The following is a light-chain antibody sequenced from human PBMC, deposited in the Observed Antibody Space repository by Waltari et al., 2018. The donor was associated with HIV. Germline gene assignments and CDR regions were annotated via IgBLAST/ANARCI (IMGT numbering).Light chain of an antibody. CDR3: QQSYTTPIT. CDR1: QSISSS. CDR2: AAS. V-gene: IGKV1-39*01. J-gene: IGKJ5*01. Sequence: DIQMTQSPSSLSASVGVRVTITCRASQSISSSLNWYQQKPGKAPKLLIYAASILQSGVPSMFSVSGSGTDFTLTIRSLQPEDCATYYCQQSYTTPITFGQATRLDIK.